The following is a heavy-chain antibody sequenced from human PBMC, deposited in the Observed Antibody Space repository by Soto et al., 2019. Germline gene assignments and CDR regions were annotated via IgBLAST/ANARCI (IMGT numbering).Heavy chain of an antibody. J-gene: IGHJ4*02. Sequence: EVQLVESGGGLVQPGGSLKLSCAASGFTFSGSAMHWVRQASGKGLEWVGRIRSKANSYATAYAASVKGRFTISRDDSKNTEYLQMNSLKTEDTAVYYCTPEIFGVPPGRRSDYWGQGTLVTVSS. CDR1: GFTFSGSA. CDR3: TPEIFGVPPGRRSDY. D-gene: IGHD3-3*01. V-gene: IGHV3-73*01. CDR2: IRSKANSYAT.